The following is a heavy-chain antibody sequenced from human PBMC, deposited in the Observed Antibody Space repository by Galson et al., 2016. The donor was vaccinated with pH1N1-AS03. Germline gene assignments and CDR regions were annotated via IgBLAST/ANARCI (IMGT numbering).Heavy chain of an antibody. CDR2: INSDGSRT. Sequence: SLRLSCAASGFTFGGYWMHWVRQAPGKGLVWVARINSDGSRTRYADSVKGRFTISRDNAKNTLYLQMDSLRAEDTAVYYCAREPYHPPYFDYWGQGTLVTVFS. CDR1: GFTFGGYW. CDR3: AREPYHPPYFDY. J-gene: IGHJ4*02. V-gene: IGHV3-74*01.